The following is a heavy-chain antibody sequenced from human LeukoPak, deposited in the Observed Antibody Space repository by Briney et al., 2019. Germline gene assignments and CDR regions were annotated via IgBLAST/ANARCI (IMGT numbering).Heavy chain of an antibody. CDR3: AKEGVFGVVMTWFDP. Sequence: GGSLRLSCAASGFTFDDYTMHWVRQAPGKGLEWVSLISWDGGSTYYADSVKGRFTISRDNSKNSLYLQMNSLRTEDTALYYCAKEGVFGVVMTWFDPWGQGTLVTVSS. V-gene: IGHV3-43*01. J-gene: IGHJ5*02. D-gene: IGHD3-3*01. CDR2: ISWDGGST. CDR1: GFTFDDYT.